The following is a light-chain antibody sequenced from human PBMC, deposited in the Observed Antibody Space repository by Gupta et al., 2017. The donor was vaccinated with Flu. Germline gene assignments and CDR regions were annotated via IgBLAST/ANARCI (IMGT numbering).Light chain of an antibody. CDR2: DVT. CDR3: SSHAGRVTWV. V-gene: IGLV2-11*01. CDR1: SNDVGGYNR. J-gene: IGLJ1*01. Sequence: QSAPTQTRSVSGSPGQSVTIPCTGTSNDVGGYNRVSWYEQRPGKAPKLSLYDVTERPSGVPDRFSGSKSGNTASLTISGLQADDEADYYCSSHAGRVTWVFGTGTTVTVL.